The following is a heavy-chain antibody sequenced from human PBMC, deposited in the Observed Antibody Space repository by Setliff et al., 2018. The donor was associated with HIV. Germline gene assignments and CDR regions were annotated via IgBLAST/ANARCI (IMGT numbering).Heavy chain of an antibody. Sequence: ASVKVSCKASGSPFSSYDINWVRQATGQGLEWMGWMNPNSGNTGYAQQFQGRVTMTRDTSISTAYMELNNLKFEDTAVYYCARARRDSYDRGRRNHYYIDVWGKGTTVTVSS. J-gene: IGHJ6*03. CDR3: ARARRDSYDRGRRNHYYIDV. D-gene: IGHD3-22*01. V-gene: IGHV1-8*02. CDR2: MNPNSGNT. CDR1: GSPFSSYD.